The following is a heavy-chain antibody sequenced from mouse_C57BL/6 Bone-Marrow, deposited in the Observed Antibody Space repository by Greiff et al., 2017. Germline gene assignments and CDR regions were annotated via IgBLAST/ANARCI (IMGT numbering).Heavy chain of an antibody. D-gene: IGHD1-1*01. J-gene: IGHJ1*03. Sequence: QVQLQQPGAELVKPGASVKLSCKASGYTFTSYWMHWVKQRPGQGLEWIGMIHPNSGSTNYNEKFKSKATLTVDKSSSTAYMQLSSLTSEDSAFYYCARFTTVVATRWYFDVWGTGTTVTVSS. CDR3: ARFTTVVATRWYFDV. CDR1: GYTFTSYW. CDR2: IHPNSGST. V-gene: IGHV1-64*01.